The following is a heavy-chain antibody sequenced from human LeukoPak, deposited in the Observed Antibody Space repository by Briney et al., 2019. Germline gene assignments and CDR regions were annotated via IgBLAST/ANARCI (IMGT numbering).Heavy chain of an antibody. Sequence: PGGSLSLPCAASGFTVSSNYMSWVRQAPGKGLEWLAVIYSGSSTYYADSVKGRFTISRDNSKNTLYLQMNSLRAEDTAVYYCARDRSSGWYVYDYWGQGTLVTVSS. CDR2: IYSGSST. CDR3: ARDRSSGWYVYDY. V-gene: IGHV3-53*01. CDR1: GFTVSSNY. J-gene: IGHJ4*02. D-gene: IGHD6-19*01.